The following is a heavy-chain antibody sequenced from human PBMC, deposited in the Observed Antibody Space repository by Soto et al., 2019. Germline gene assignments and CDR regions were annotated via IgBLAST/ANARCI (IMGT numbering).Heavy chain of an antibody. CDR2: IVVGSGNT. D-gene: IGHD2-21*02. CDR3: AADRTYCGGDCYVD. Sequence: QMQLVQSGPEVKKPGTSVKVSCKASGFTFTSSAVQLVRQARGQRPEWIGWIVVGSGNTNYAQKFQERVTITRDMSTSTAYMELSSLRSEDTAVYYCAADRTYCGGDCYVDWGQGTLVTVSS. J-gene: IGHJ4*02. V-gene: IGHV1-58*01. CDR1: GFTFTSSA.